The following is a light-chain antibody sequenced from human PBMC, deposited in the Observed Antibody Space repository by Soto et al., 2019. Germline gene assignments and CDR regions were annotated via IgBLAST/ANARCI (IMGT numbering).Light chain of an antibody. CDR1: RSNIGSAI. J-gene: IGLJ3*02. Sequence: QSVLTQPPSLSGTPGQRVTISCIGSRSNIGSAIVHWYQQIPGTAPKHLIYMNNQRPSGVPDRFSGSKSGTSASLVITGLRPEDEAEYYCVAWDDNLSSRVFGGGTKLTVL. CDR2: MNN. CDR3: VAWDDNLSSRV. V-gene: IGLV1-47*01.